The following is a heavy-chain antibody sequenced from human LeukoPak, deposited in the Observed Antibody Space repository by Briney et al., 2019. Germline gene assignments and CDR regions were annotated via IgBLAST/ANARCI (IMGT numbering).Heavy chain of an antibody. J-gene: IGHJ4*02. Sequence: SETLSLTCTVSGGSISSYYWSWIRQPPGKGLEGIGYIYYSGSTNYNPSLKSRVTISVDTSKNQFSLKLSSVTAADTAVYYCARSTYYYDSSGSGAQPNFDYWGQGTLVTVSS. CDR1: GGSISSYY. D-gene: IGHD3-22*01. CDR3: ARSTYYYDSSGSGAQPNFDY. V-gene: IGHV4-59*01. CDR2: IYYSGST.